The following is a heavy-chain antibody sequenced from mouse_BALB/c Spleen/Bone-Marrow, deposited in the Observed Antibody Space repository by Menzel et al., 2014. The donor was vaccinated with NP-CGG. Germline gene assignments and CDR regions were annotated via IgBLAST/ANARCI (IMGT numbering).Heavy chain of an antibody. CDR2: INPNNGGT. CDR1: GYTFTNYF. V-gene: IGHV1S81*02. Sequence: VQLQQSGAELVKPGASVKLSCKASGYTFTNYFMYWVKQRPGQGLEWIGEINPNNGGTNFNENFKSKATLTLDKSSSTAYMQLSSLTSEDSAVYYCTRSGLGFAYWGHGTLVTVSA. J-gene: IGHJ3*01. CDR3: TRSGLGFAY.